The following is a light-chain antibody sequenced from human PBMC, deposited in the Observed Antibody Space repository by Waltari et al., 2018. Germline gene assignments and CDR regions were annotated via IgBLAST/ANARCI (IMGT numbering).Light chain of an antibody. V-gene: IGKV1-5*03. J-gene: IGKJ1*01. CDR3: QHYNNYSPWT. Sequence: DIQMTQSPSTLSASVGDRVTITCRARQNINSWLAWYKQKPGKAPKLLMYKASSLESGVPSRFSGSGSGTEFTLTITSLQPDDFATYFCQHYNNYSPWTFGQGTKVEVK. CDR1: QNINSW. CDR2: KAS.